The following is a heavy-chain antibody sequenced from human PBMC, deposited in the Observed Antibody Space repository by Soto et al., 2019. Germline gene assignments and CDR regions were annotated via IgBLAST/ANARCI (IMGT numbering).Heavy chain of an antibody. CDR3: ARNNVRRVSTSYNCMDT. D-gene: IGHD1-1*01. J-gene: IGHJ5*02. V-gene: IGHV4-59*01. CDR1: GGPISSYY. Sequence: SETLSLTCNVSGGPISSYYWSWIRQSPGKGLEWIGQIFYTGNTNYNPSLKSRVTMSVDIPKKQFSLKLRSVTTADTAIYFCARNNVRRVSTSYNCMDTWGQGTLVTVSS. CDR2: IFYTGNT.